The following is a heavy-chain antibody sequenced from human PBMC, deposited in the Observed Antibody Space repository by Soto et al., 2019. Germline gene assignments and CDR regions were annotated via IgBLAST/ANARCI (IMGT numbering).Heavy chain of an antibody. D-gene: IGHD6-19*01. Sequence: ASVKVSCKASGYTFTSYGISWVRQAPGQGLEWMGWISAYNGNTNYAQKLQGRVTVTTDTSTSTAYMELRSLRSDDTAVYYCARDLAVAGTGGNWFDPWGQGTLVTVSS. CDR3: ARDLAVAGTGGNWFDP. V-gene: IGHV1-18*04. J-gene: IGHJ5*02. CDR1: GYTFTSYG. CDR2: ISAYNGNT.